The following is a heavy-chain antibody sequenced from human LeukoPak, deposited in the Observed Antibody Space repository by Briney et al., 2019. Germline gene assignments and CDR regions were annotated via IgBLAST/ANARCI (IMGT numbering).Heavy chain of an antibody. Sequence: GGSLRLSCAASGFTFTNYWMSWVRQAPGKGLEWVASIKQDGSEKYYLDSVKGRFTISRDNTKNSLSLQMNSLRAEDTAVYYCARQAGSGCLKEYNWFGPWAREPWSPSPQ. V-gene: IGHV3-7*01. D-gene: IGHD6-19*01. J-gene: IGHJ5*02. CDR3: ARQAGSGCLKEYNWFGP. CDR2: IKQDGSEK. CDR1: GFTFTNYW.